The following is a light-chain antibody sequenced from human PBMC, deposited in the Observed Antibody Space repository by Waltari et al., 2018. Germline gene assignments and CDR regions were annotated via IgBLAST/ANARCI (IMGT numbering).Light chain of an antibody. CDR1: QYVNIH. J-gene: IGKJ1*01. V-gene: IGKV3-15*01. Sequence: EVVMTQSPATLSASPGESATLSCRASQYVNIHLDWYQQKPGQAPRLLIYAASTGATGVPARFSGSVAGTGFTLTISSLQSEDSAVYYCQQYNDWPRTFGLGTKVEIK. CDR3: QQYNDWPRT. CDR2: AAS.